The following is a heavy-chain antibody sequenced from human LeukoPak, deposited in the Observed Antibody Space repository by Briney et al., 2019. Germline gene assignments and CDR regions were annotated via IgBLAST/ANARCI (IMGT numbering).Heavy chain of an antibody. J-gene: IGHJ3*02. CDR1: GFTFSSYA. Sequence: GGSLRLSSAASGFTFSSYAMSWVRQAPGKGLEWVSAISGSGGTTHYADSVKGRFTISRDNSKNTLYLQMSSLRAEDTAVYYCALSGRETVAFDIWGQGTMVTVS. V-gene: IGHV3-23*01. CDR2: ISGSGGTT. CDR3: ALSGRETVAFDI. D-gene: IGHD3-10*01.